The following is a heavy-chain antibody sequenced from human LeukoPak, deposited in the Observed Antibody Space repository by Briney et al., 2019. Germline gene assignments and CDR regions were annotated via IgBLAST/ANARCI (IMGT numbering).Heavy chain of an antibody. CDR1: GGSFSGYY. J-gene: IGHJ4*02. Sequence: SETLSLTCAVYGGSFSGYYWSWIRQPPGKGLEWIGEINHSGSTHYNPSLKSRVTISVDTSKNQFSLKLSSVTAVDTAVYYCARGTVGATHLDYWGQGTLVTVSS. D-gene: IGHD1-26*01. V-gene: IGHV4-34*01. CDR3: ARGTVGATHLDY. CDR2: INHSGST.